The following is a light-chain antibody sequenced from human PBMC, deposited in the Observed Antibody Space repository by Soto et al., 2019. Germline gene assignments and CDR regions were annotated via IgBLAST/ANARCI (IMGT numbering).Light chain of an antibody. CDR3: TSYTSSSTLMI. Sequence: QSALTQPASVSGSPGQSITISCTGTSSDVGSYDLVSWYQQHPGKAPQLLIFDVSHRPSGISDRFSGSKSGNTASLTISGLQAEYEADYYCTSYTSSSTLMIFGGGTKLTVL. CDR2: DVS. V-gene: IGLV2-14*02. J-gene: IGLJ2*01. CDR1: SSDVGSYDL.